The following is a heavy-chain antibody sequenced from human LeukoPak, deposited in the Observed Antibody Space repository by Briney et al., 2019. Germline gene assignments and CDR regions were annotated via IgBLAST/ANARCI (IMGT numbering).Heavy chain of an antibody. J-gene: IGHJ4*02. CDR2: ISDDSYRT. V-gene: IGHV3-11*01. D-gene: IGHD4-17*01. CDR3: ARARGLGIGAHSDY. CDR1: GFNFGGYY. Sequence: KTGGSLRLSCIASGFNFGGYYMGWIRQAPGKGLEWVSYISDDSYRTPYGDSVKGRFTISRDNAKNSLYLQMDNLRVEDTAVYYCARARGLGIGAHSDYWGQGTLVTVSS.